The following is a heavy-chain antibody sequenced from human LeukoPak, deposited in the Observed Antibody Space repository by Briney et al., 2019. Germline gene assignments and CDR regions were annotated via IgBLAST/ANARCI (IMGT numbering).Heavy chain of an antibody. D-gene: IGHD6-13*01. V-gene: IGHV1-2*02. Sequence: ASVTVSFRASGYTFTGYYMHWVRQAPGQGLEWMGWINPNSGGTNYAQKFQGRVTMTRDTSISTAYMELSRLRSDDTAVYYCARAVNGSSFFRVWGQGTLVTVSS. CDR1: GYTFTGYY. CDR3: ARAVNGSSFFRV. CDR2: INPNSGGT. J-gene: IGHJ4*02.